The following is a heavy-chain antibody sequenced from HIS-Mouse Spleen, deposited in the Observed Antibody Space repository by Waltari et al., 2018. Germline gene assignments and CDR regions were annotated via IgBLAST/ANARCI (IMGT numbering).Heavy chain of an antibody. Sequence: QLQLQESGPGLVKPSETLSLTCTVSGGSISSSSYYWGWIRQPPGKGLEWIVSIYYSGSTYYTPSLQVRVASSVAPSKTQFSLKLSSVTAADTAVYYCAREIPYSSSWYDWYFDLWGRGTLVTVSS. V-gene: IGHV4-39*07. CDR1: GGSISSSSYY. CDR2: IYYSGST. CDR3: AREIPYSSSWYDWYFDL. D-gene: IGHD6-13*01. J-gene: IGHJ2*01.